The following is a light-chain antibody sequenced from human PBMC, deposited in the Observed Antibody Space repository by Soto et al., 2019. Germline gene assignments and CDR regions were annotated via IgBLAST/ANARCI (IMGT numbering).Light chain of an antibody. V-gene: IGLV1-44*01. CDR3: AAWEDSRKGYV. Sequence: QSVLTQAPSASGTPGQRVTISCSGSSSNIGSTTVSWYQQLPGTAPKLLIYRNDQRPSGVPDRFSGSKSGTSGSLAISGLQSEDEADYYCAAWEDSRKGYVCVTGTKVTVL. CDR2: RND. J-gene: IGLJ1*01. CDR1: SSNIGSTT.